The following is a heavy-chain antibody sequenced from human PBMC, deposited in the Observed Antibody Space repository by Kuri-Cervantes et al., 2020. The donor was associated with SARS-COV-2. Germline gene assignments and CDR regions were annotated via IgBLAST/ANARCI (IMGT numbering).Heavy chain of an antibody. CDR3: GKVSWLQLWHRYSDS. CDR1: GYSISSGYY. J-gene: IGHJ4*02. V-gene: IGHV4-38-2*01. CDR2: IYHSGST. Sequence: ESLKISCAVSGYSISSGYYWGWIRQPPGKGLEWIGSIYHSGSTYYNPSLKSRVTISVDTSKNQFSLRLTSATAADTAVYYCGKVSWLQLWHRYSDSWGQGTLVTVSS. D-gene: IGHD5-24*01.